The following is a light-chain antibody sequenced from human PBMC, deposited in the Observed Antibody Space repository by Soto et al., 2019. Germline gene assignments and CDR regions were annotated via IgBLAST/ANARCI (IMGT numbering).Light chain of an antibody. V-gene: IGKV1-5*01. CDR1: QSISSW. Sequence: DIQMTQSPPTLSATAGDRVTITCRASQSISSWLAWYQHKPGKTPKLLIYDASNLDSGVPSRFSGSGSGTEFSLTISNLQPDDCATYYCQQYENYWTFGQGTKVDI. CDR2: DAS. CDR3: QQYENYWT. J-gene: IGKJ1*01.